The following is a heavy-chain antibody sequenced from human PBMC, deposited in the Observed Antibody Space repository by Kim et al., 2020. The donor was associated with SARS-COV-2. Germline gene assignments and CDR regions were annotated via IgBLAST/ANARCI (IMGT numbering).Heavy chain of an antibody. CDR3: ARELRGSSWHFDY. CDR1: GFTFSSYW. J-gene: IGHJ4*02. CDR2: IKLDGSEK. V-gene: IGHV3-7*01. Sequence: GGSLRLSCAASGFTFSSYWMSWVRQAPGKGLEWVANIKLDGSEKYYVDSVKGRFSISRDNARNSLSLQMSSLRAEDTAVYYCARELRGSSWHFDYWGQGTLVTVSS. D-gene: IGHD6-13*01.